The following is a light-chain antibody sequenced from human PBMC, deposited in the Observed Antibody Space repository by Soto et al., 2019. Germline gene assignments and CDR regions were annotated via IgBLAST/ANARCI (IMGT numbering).Light chain of an antibody. CDR3: QFYGDPSKT. CDR2: DAS. J-gene: IGKJ1*01. V-gene: IGKV3-20*01. CDR1: QTVSSNF. Sequence: EIVLTQSPGTLSLSPGERGTLSCRASQTVSSNFLAWYQQKPGQAPRLLIFDASTRANGIPDRFNGSGSGTDFTLTISRLEPEDFEVYYCQFYGDPSKTLAQGTKVDIK.